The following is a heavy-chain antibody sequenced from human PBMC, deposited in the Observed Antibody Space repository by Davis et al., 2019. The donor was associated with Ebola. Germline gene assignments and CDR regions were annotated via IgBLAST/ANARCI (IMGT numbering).Heavy chain of an antibody. D-gene: IGHD3-10*01. Sequence: GESLKISCAASGFTFSGSAMHWVRQAPGKGLEWVSTISGSSTYTYYADSVKGRFTISRDNSKNTLYLQMNSLKTEDTAVYYCTTDARGNYWGQGTLGTVSS. CDR3: TTDARGNY. CDR1: GFTFSGSA. CDR2: ISGSSTYT. J-gene: IGHJ4*02. V-gene: IGHV3-23*01.